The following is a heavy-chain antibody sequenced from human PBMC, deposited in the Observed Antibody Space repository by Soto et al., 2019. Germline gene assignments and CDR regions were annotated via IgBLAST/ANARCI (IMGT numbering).Heavy chain of an antibody. D-gene: IGHD6-13*01. CDR1: GYSIRSSSY. Sequence: SETLSLTCTFPGYSIRSSSYWGWIRQPPGKGLEWIGSIYSTGNTYYNPSLNSQVTISVDTSKNQFSLNVISVTATDTAVYYCRRSSRYSTDVWGQGTTVTVS. CDR3: RRSSRYSTDV. J-gene: IGHJ6*02. V-gene: IGHV4-38-2*02. CDR2: IYSTGNT.